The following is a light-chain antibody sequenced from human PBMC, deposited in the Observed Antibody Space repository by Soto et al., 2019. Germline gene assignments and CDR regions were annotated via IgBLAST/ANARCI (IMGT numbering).Light chain of an antibody. CDR1: QSISSW. CDR2: KAS. V-gene: IGKV1-5*03. CDR3: QRSSGYFRA. J-gene: IGKJ2*01. Sequence: DIQMTQSPSTLSASVVDRVTITCRASQSISSWLAWHQQKPGKAPKLLIYKASILGSGVPSRFSGSGSRTVFIHTINRRQPDAVVTYYCQRSSGYFRAVGQGTKLEIK.